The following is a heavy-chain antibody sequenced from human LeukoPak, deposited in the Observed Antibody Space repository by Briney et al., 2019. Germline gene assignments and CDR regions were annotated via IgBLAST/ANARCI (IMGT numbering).Heavy chain of an antibody. D-gene: IGHD2-15*01. CDR1: GFIFSSYT. V-gene: IGHV3-23*01. CDR2: IIGSGANT. Sequence: PGGSLRLSCAAPGFIFSSYTMSWVRQAPGKGLESVSAIIGSGANTYYADSVRGRFTISRDNSKNTLYLQMNSLRAEDTAVYYCTPDPLDSWGQGALVTVSS. J-gene: IGHJ4*02. CDR3: TPDPLDS.